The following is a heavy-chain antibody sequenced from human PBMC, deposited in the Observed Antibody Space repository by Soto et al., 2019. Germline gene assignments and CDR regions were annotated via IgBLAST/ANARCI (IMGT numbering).Heavy chain of an antibody. D-gene: IGHD4-17*01. CDR2: IIPIFGTA. Sequence: QVQLVQSGAEVKKPGSSVKVSCKASGGTFSSYAISWVRQAPGQGLEWMGGIIPIFGTANYAQKFQGRVTITADESTGPAYRGVSSLRSEDKAVYYCARGGGVTTGYFDYWGQGTLVTVSS. CDR3: ARGGGVTTGYFDY. J-gene: IGHJ4*02. V-gene: IGHV1-69*12. CDR1: GGTFSSYA.